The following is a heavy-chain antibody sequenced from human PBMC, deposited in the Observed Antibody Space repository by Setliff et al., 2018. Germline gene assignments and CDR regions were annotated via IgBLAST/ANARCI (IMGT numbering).Heavy chain of an antibody. Sequence: SVKVSCKASGDTFSSYAINWVRQAPGQGLEWMGGIIPIFGTANYAQKFQGRLTITTVGSASTAYIELRSLRSDDTAVYYCARDRAAMVVGPPTAAFDIWGQGTMVTVSS. CDR1: GDTFSSYA. V-gene: IGHV1-69*05. J-gene: IGHJ3*02. D-gene: IGHD2-2*01. CDR2: IIPIFGTA. CDR3: ARDRAAMVVGPPTAAFDI.